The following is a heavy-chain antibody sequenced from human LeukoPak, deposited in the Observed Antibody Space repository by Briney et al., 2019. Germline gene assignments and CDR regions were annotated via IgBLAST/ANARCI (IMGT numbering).Heavy chain of an antibody. D-gene: IGHD6-13*01. J-gene: IGHJ4*02. V-gene: IGHV4-34*01. Sequence: SETLSLTCAVSGASFSGYYWNWIRQPPGKGLEWIGEISHSGSTNYNPSLKSRVTISVDASNKRFSLKLSSVSAADTAVYYCARARGPRYSSSWYWSYFDYWGQGTLVTVSS. CDR3: ARARGPRYSSSWYWSYFDY. CDR2: ISHSGST. CDR1: GASFSGYY.